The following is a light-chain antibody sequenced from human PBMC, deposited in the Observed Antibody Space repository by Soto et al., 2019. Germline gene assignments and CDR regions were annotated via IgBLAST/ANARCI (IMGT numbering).Light chain of an antibody. CDR3: QQSYNTPRT. V-gene: IGKV1-39*01. CDR1: QSISNY. Sequence: DIQMTQSRSSLSASVGDRVSITCRASQSISNYLNWYQQKPGKAPKVLIYAASSLQSGVPSRFSGSGSGTDFTLTISSLQPEDFATYYCQQSYNTPRTFGQGTKV. J-gene: IGKJ1*01. CDR2: AAS.